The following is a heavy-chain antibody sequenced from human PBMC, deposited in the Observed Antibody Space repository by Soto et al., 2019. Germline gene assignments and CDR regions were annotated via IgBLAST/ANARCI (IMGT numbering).Heavy chain of an antibody. CDR1: GFTFSNYA. D-gene: IGHD3-3*01. J-gene: IGHJ6*02. CDR2: FSGSGGST. CDR3: ARDWTGDSCPCLDV. V-gene: IGHV3-23*01. Sequence: EVQLLESGGGLVQPGGSLRLSCAAAGFTFSNYALTWVRQSPGKGLEWVSTFSGSGGSTYYADSVRGRFTISRDNSKNSVFLQMNSLRVEDTAISYCARDWTGDSCPCLDVWGQGTTVSVSS.